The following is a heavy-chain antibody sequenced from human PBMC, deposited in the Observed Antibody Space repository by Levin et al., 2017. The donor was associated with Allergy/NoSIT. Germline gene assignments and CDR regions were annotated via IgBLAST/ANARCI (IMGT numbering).Heavy chain of an antibody. Sequence: PSETLSLTCTVSGGSISSSYWSWIRQPPGKGLEWIGDIFYSVTTNHNPSLKSRVTISVDTSKNQLSLKLSSVTAADTAVYYCARGVGVSRSYPDGFDIWGQGTMVTVSS. CDR1: GGSISSSY. J-gene: IGHJ3*02. CDR2: IFYSVTT. D-gene: IGHD3-10*01. V-gene: IGHV4-59*01. CDR3: ARGVGVSRSYPDGFDI.